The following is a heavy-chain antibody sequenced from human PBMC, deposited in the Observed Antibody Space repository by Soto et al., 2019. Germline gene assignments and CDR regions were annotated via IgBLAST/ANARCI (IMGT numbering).Heavy chain of an antibody. CDR3: AHGWEGGGSCYVDD. Sequence: SGPTLVNPTQTLTLTCTFSGFSLSTSGMCVSWIRQPPGKALEWLALIDWDDDKYYSTSLETRLTISKDTSKNQVVLTMTNMDPVDTVTYYCAHGWEGGGSCYVDDGGQGTLVTVSA. V-gene: IGHV2-70*12. CDR1: GFSLSTSGMC. J-gene: IGHJ4*03. D-gene: IGHD1-26*01. CDR2: IDWDDDK.